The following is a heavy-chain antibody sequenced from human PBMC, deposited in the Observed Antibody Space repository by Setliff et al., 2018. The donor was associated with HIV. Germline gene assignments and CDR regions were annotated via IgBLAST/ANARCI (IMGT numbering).Heavy chain of an antibody. Sequence: SQTLSLTCSLSGGSINDHYFSWIRQSPGKGLEWIGSINYSGRPKYNPSLNSRGTISLDTSKNELSLKLTSVTAADTALYYCARHNVITYGGLFFDYYYYGMDVWAHGTTVTVSS. V-gene: IGHV4-59*11. CDR3: ARHNVITYGGLFFDYYYYGMDV. D-gene: IGHD3-16*01. CDR1: GGSINDHY. CDR2: INYSGRP. J-gene: IGHJ6*02.